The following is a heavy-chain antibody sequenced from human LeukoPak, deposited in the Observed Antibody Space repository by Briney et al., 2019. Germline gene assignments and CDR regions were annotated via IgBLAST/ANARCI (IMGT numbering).Heavy chain of an antibody. D-gene: IGHD2-21*02. CDR2: IYPGDSDT. CDR1: GYSLTNYW. Sequence: GESLKISCEGSGYSLTNYWIGWVREIPGKGLEWMGIIYPGDSDTRYSPSFQGQVTISADKSINTAYRQSSSLKTSDTAIYYCARSWVTGYGTVLDYWGQGTLVTVSS. J-gene: IGHJ4*02. CDR3: ARSWVTGYGTVLDY. V-gene: IGHV5-51*01.